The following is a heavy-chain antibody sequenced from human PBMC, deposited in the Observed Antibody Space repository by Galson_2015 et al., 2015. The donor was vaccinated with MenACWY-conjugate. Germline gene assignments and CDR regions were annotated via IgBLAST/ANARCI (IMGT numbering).Heavy chain of an antibody. V-gene: IGHV3-30-3*01. CDR2: ITFDGNFK. J-gene: IGHJ3*01. CDR3: VRGWGHSAMGYGLKPGAFDV. CDR1: GCTFSLYA. D-gene: IGHD2-15*01. Sequence: SLRLSCAASGCTFSLYALHWVRQPPGKGLEWVTVITFDGNFKDYADSAKGRFTISRDNSKNTMYLRMDGLRFEDTSVYYCVRGWGHSAMGYGLKPGAFDVWGRGTMVTVSS.